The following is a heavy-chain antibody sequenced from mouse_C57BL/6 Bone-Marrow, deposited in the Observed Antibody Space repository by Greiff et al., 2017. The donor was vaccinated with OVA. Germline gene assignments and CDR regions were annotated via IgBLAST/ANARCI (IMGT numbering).Heavy chain of an antibody. CDR1: GYTFTDYY. CDR2: INPNNGGT. V-gene: IGHV1-26*01. D-gene: IGHD1-1*01. J-gene: IGHJ2*01. Sequence: VQLQQSGPELVKPGASVKLSCKASGYTFTDYYMNWVKQSHGKSLEWIGDINPNNGGTSYNQKFKGKATLTVDTSSSTAYMELGSLTSEDSAVYYCAGSSCGYFDDWGKGTTLTVSS. CDR3: AGSSCGYFDD.